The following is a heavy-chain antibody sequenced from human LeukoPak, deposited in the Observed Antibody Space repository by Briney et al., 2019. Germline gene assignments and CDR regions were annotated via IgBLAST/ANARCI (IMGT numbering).Heavy chain of an antibody. CDR1: GYTFTGYY. Sequence: GASVKVSCKASGYTFTGYYMHWVRQAPGQGLEWMGRIIPILGIANYAQKFQGRVTITADKSTSTAYMELSSLRSEDTAVYYCARLDSGVVFDIWGQGTMVTVSS. D-gene: IGHD2-15*01. J-gene: IGHJ3*02. CDR2: IIPILGIA. V-gene: IGHV1-69*02. CDR3: ARLDSGVVFDI.